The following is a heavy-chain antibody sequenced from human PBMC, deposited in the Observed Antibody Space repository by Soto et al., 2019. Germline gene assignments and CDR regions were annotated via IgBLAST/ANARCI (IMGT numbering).Heavy chain of an antibody. CDR3: ARGAIHGPIDY. V-gene: IGHV4-34*01. CDR2: INHSGST. D-gene: IGHD4-17*01. CDR1: GGSFSGYY. Sequence: SETLSLTCAVYGGSFSGYYWSWIRQPPGKGLEWIGEINHSGSTNYNPSLKSRVTISVDTSKNQFSLKLSSVTAADTAVYYCARGAIHGPIDYWGQGTLVTVSS. J-gene: IGHJ4*02.